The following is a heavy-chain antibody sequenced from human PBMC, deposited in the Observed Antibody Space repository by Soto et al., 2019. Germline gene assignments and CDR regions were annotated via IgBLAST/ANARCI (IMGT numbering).Heavy chain of an antibody. V-gene: IGHV3-7*01. CDR2: IKQDGSEK. Sequence: EVQLVESGGGLVQPGGSLRLSCAASGFTFSSYWMSWVRQAPGKGLEWVANIKQDGSEKYYVDSVKGRFTISRDSAKNSLYLQMNSLRAEDTAVYYCASVYDILTGYYNDAFDIWGQGTMVTVSS. CDR3: ASVYDILTGYYNDAFDI. D-gene: IGHD3-9*01. CDR1: GFTFSSYW. J-gene: IGHJ3*02.